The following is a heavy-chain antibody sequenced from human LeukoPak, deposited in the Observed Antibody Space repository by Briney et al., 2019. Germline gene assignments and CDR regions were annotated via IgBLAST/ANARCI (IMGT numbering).Heavy chain of an antibody. CDR1: GYTFTNFG. D-gene: IGHD4-17*01. J-gene: IGHJ4*02. V-gene: IGHV1-18*01. CDR2: ISAYNGNT. CDR3: AGDRDYGDYNTQDLFVY. Sequence: GASVKVSCKASGYTFTNFGISWVRQAPGQGLEWMGWISAYNGNTNYAQRLQGRVTMTTDTSTSTAYMELRSLRSDDTAVYYCAGDRDYGDYNTQDLFVYWGQGTLVTVSS.